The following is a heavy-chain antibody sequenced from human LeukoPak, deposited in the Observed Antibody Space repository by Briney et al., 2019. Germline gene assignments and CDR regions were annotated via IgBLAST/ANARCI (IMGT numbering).Heavy chain of an antibody. Sequence: SGTLCLTCTVSGGSISRYYWNWIRQPPGKGLEWLVHIYYSGSTKYNPSLTSRLTISVDTSKNQSSLQLSSVTAADTAVYYCAGRLWRRDGYNLSAFDSWGQGTMVTVSS. J-gene: IGHJ3*02. CDR1: GGSISRYY. CDR3: AGRLWRRDGYNLSAFDS. CDR2: IYYSGST. D-gene: IGHD5-24*01. V-gene: IGHV4-59*01.